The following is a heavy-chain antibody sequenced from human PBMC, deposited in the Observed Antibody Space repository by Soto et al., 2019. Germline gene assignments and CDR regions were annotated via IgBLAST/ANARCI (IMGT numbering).Heavy chain of an antibody. J-gene: IGHJ4*02. Sequence: QVQLQESGPGLVKPSQTLSLTCTVSGGSISTVDYWWSWIRQSPDMGLEWIGHIYDGGRTHNNPSLGRRVTMSVDTSKRQLSLTLRSVSAADTAVYYCARGPSGDKVDSWGQGTLVTVSS. D-gene: IGHD7-27*01. CDR1: GGSISTVDYW. CDR3: ARGPSGDKVDS. V-gene: IGHV4-30-4*01. CDR2: IYDGGRT.